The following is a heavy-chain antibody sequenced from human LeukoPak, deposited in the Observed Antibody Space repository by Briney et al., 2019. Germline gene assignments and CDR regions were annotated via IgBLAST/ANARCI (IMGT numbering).Heavy chain of an antibody. CDR1: GLTFNNAW. J-gene: IGHJ6*02. CDR3: TTDSYCSTTTCYASSNYYYGLDA. Sequence: GGSLRLSCAASGLTFNNAWMSWVRQAPGKGLEWVGRIRSRSAGGTTDYAAPVKGRFTISRDDSKNTLYLQMNSLKTEDTAVYYCTTDSYCSTTTCYASSNYYYGLDAWGQGTSVTVSS. D-gene: IGHD2-2*01. CDR2: IRSRSAGGTT. V-gene: IGHV3-15*05.